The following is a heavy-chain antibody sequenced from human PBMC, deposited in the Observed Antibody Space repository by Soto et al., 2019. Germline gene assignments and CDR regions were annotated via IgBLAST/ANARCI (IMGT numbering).Heavy chain of an antibody. Sequence: PSETLSLTCAVYGGFLIESYCSFIRHPPVKGLEWIVEINHVGGTNYNPSLKSRVTMSVDTSQNQFSLRLISVTAADTAMYFCVRIRYQLPSSVLWLDPWGQGTPVTVSS. D-gene: IGHD3-16*01. CDR2: INHVGGT. J-gene: IGHJ5*02. CDR1: GGFLIESY. V-gene: IGHV4-34*01. CDR3: VRIRYQLPSSVLWLDP.